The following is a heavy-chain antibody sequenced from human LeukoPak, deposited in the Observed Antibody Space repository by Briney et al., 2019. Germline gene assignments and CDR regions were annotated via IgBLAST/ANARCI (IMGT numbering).Heavy chain of an antibody. CDR1: GFTFSRYA. Sequence: GGSLRLSCAASGFTFSRYAMHWVRQAPGKGLEWVALISYDGSDKYYADSVKGRFTISRDNAKNSLYLQMNSLRAEDTALYYCAKVGGATRDYWGQGTLVTVSS. CDR3: AKVGGATRDY. V-gene: IGHV3-30*04. J-gene: IGHJ4*02. CDR2: ISYDGSDK. D-gene: IGHD1-26*01.